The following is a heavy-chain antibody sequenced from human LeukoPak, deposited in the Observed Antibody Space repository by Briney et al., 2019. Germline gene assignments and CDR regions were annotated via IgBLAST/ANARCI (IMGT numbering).Heavy chain of an antibody. J-gene: IGHJ5*02. V-gene: IGHV1-18*04. Sequence: ASVKVSCKASGYTFTSYGISRVRQAPGQGLEWMGWISAYNGNTNYAQKLQGRVTMTTDTSTSTAYMELRSLRSDDTAVYYCARVRGYCSSTSCYGENWFDPWGQGTLVTVSS. CDR3: ARVRGYCSSTSCYGENWFDP. CDR1: GYTFTSYG. CDR2: ISAYNGNT. D-gene: IGHD2-2*01.